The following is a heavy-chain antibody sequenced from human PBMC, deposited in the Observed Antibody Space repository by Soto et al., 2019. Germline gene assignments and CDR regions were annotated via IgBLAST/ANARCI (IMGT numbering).Heavy chain of an antibody. CDR2: INHSGSN. CDR1: GGSFSGYY. J-gene: IGHJ6*02. D-gene: IGHD6-19*01. Sequence: PSETLSLTCAVYGGSFSGYYWSWIRQPPGKGLEWIGEINHSGSNNYNPSIKSRVTISVDTSKNQFSLKLSSVTAADTAVYYCARPTRQWLGLRYYYGMDVWGQGTTVTVSS. CDR3: ARPTRQWLGLRYYYGMDV. V-gene: IGHV4-34*01.